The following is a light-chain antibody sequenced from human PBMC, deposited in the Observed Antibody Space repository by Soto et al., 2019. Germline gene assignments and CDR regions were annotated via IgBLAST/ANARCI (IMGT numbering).Light chain of an antibody. CDR3: SSYTISSKGV. CDR2: EVS. V-gene: IGLV2-14*01. Sequence: QSALTQPASVSGSLGQSITISCTGTSSDVGGYNFVSWYQQHPGKSPKLMIYEVSNRPSGVSNRFSGSKSGNTAFLTISGLQAEDEADYYCSSYTISSKGVFGGGTQLTVL. CDR1: SSDVGGYNF. J-gene: IGLJ2*01.